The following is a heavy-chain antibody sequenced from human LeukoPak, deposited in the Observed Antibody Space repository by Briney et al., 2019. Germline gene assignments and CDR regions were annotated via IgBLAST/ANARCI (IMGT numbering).Heavy chain of an antibody. CDR2: ISYDGSNK. V-gene: IGHV3-30-3*01. D-gene: IGHD3-22*01. CDR1: GSTFSSYA. J-gene: IGHJ4*02. CDR3: ARDQYYYDSSGYSFDY. Sequence: GGSLRLSCAASGSTFSSYAMHWVRQAPGKGLEWVAVISYDGSNKYYADSVKGRFTISRDNSKNTLYLQMNSLGAEDTAVYYCARDQYYYDSSGYSFDYWGQGTLVTVSS.